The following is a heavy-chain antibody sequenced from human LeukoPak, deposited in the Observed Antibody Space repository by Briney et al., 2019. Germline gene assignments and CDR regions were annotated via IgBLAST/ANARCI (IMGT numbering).Heavy chain of an antibody. D-gene: IGHD1-26*01. Sequence: GGSLRLSCAASGFTFSSYAMSWVLQAPGKGLEWVSAISGSGGSTYYADSVKGRFTISRDSSKNTLYLQMNSLRAEDTAVYYCAKAHGGLEGATLFDYWGQGTLVTVSS. CDR3: AKAHGGLEGATLFDY. CDR2: ISGSGGST. V-gene: IGHV3-23*01. CDR1: GFTFSSYA. J-gene: IGHJ4*02.